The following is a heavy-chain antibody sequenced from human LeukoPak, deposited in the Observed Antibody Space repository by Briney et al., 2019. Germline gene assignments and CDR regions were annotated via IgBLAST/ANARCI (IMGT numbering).Heavy chain of an antibody. D-gene: IGHD3-16*01. CDR2: IKQDGSEK. V-gene: IGHV3-7*01. CDR1: GFTFSTYW. Sequence: GGSLRLSCAASGFTFSTYWMNWVRQAPGKGLEWVANIKQDGSEKYYVDSVKGRFTISRDNSKNSLYLQMNSLRVEDTAVYYCVRGGGYWGQGTLVTVSS. CDR3: VRGGGY. J-gene: IGHJ4*02.